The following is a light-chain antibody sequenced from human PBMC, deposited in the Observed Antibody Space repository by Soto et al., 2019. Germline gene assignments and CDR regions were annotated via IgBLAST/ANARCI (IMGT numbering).Light chain of an antibody. CDR3: QHFNSYSPGA. CDR1: QSISSW. V-gene: IGKV1-5*01. Sequence: DIQMTQSPSTLSASVGDRVTITCRASQSISSWLAWYQQKPGKAPKLLIYDASSLESGVPSRFSGSGSGTEFTLTISSLQPDDFATYYCQHFNSYSPGAFGQGTKVDTK. CDR2: DAS. J-gene: IGKJ1*01.